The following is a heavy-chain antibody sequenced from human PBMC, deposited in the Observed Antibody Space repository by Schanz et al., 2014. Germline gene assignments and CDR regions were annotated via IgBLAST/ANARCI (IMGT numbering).Heavy chain of an antibody. J-gene: IGHJ4*02. CDR2: IWFDGTNK. Sequence: VQVLESGEGLVEAGGSLRLSCAASGFTVRTFAMDWVRQAAGKGLEWLAVIWFDGTNKYNADSVKGRFTISRDNAKNSLYLQLNSLRAGDTAVYYCARVVGSGWHYFDLWGQGTLVTVSS. D-gene: IGHD6-19*01. V-gene: IGHV3-33*08. CDR3: ARVVGSGWHYFDL. CDR1: GFTVRTFA.